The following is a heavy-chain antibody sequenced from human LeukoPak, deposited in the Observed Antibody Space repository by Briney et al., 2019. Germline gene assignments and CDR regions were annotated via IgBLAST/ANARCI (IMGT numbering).Heavy chain of an antibody. CDR2: IKTKTSGGTT. J-gene: IGHJ4*02. CDR3: TTISAIFGVVIPDY. D-gene: IGHD3-3*01. CDR1: GFSFSDAW. V-gene: IGHV3-15*01. Sequence: GGSLSLSCGASGFSFSDAWMSWVRQAPGKGLEWIGRIKTKTSGGTTDYIAPVKGRFTISRDDSKNMLYLQMSSQKTGDTAVYYCTTISAIFGVVIPDYWGQGTLVTVSS.